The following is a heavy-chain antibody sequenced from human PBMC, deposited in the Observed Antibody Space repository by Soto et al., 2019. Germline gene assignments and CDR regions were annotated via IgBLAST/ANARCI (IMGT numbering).Heavy chain of an antibody. CDR1: GGSISSYY. Sequence: NPSETLSLTCTVSGGSISSYYWSWIRQPPGKGLEWIGYIYYSGSTNYNPSLKSRVTISVDTSKNQFSLKLSSVTAADTAVYYCAREGYSGSYYGVYYYYGMDVWGQGTTVTVSS. V-gene: IGHV4-59*01. D-gene: IGHD1-26*01. CDR2: IYYSGST. CDR3: AREGYSGSYYGVYYYYGMDV. J-gene: IGHJ6*02.